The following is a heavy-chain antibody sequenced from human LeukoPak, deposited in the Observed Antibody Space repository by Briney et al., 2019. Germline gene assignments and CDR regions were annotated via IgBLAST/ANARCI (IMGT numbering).Heavy chain of an antibody. CDR2: INPSGGST. CDR3: ARTVRGVTSFDY. CDR1: GGTFSSYA. D-gene: IGHD3-10*01. V-gene: IGHV1-46*01. J-gene: IGHJ4*02. Sequence: ASMKVSCKASGGTFSSYAITWVRQAPGQGLEWMGIINPSGGSTSYAQKFQGRVTMTRDTSISTAYMELSRLRSDDTAVYYCARTVRGVTSFDYWGQGTLVTVSS.